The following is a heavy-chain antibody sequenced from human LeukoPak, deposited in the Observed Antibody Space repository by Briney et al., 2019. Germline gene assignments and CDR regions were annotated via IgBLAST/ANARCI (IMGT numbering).Heavy chain of an antibody. CDR2: IYIGGST. J-gene: IGHJ4*02. V-gene: IGHV3-66*01. CDR3: AREYLASGWFGDSYYFYC. D-gene: IGHD3-10*01. Sequence: PGGSLKLSCPASGFTVSSNYMSWFRQAPGKGLEWFPVIYIGGSTYYADSVKGRFTMSRDNYKNTLYLQMNSLRAEDTAVYYCAREYLASGWFGDSYYFYCWGQGTLVTVSS. CDR1: GFTVSSNY.